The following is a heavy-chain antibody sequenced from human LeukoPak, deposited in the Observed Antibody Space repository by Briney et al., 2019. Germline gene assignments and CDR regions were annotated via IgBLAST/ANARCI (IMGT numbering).Heavy chain of an antibody. CDR2: IYYSGST. CDR1: GGSISSSSYY. Sequence: SETLSLTCTVSGGSISSSSYYWGWIRQPPGKGLEWIGYIYYSGSTNYNPSLKSRVTISVDTSKNQFSLKLSSVTAADTAVYYCARVGYSSGLFYFDYWGQGTLVTVSS. D-gene: IGHD6-19*01. CDR3: ARVGYSSGLFYFDY. V-gene: IGHV4-61*05. J-gene: IGHJ4*02.